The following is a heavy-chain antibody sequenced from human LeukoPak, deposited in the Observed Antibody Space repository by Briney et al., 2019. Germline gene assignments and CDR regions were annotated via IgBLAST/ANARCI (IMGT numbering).Heavy chain of an antibody. Sequence: KPSETLSLTCAVSGYSISSGYYWGWIRQPPGKGLEWIGSIYHSGSTYYNPSLKSRVTISVDTSKNQFSLKLSSVTAADTAVYYCARRQIVVAPQPVDAFGIWGQGTMVTVSS. J-gene: IGHJ3*02. CDR1: GYSISSGYY. CDR3: ARRQIVVAPQPVDAFGI. V-gene: IGHV4-38-2*01. D-gene: IGHD3-22*01. CDR2: IYHSGST.